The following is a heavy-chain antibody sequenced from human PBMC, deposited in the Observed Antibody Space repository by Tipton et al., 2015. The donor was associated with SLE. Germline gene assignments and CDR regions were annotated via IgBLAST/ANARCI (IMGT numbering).Heavy chain of an antibody. CDR2: INHSGST. D-gene: IGHD5-18*01. CDR1: GGSFSGYY. CDR3: ARGGYGAFDI. J-gene: IGHJ3*02. V-gene: IGHV4-34*01. Sequence: TLSLTCAVYGGSFSGYYWSWIRQPPGKGLEWIGEINHSGSTNYNPSLKSRVTISVDTSKNQFSLKLSSVTAADTAVYYCARGGYGAFDIWGQGTMVTVFS.